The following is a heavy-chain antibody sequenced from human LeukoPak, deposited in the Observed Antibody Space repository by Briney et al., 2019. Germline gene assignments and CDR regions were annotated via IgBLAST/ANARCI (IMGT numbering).Heavy chain of an antibody. D-gene: IGHD3-16*01. V-gene: IGHV1-3*01. CDR2: INAGNGNT. J-gene: IGHJ3*02. CDR1: GYTFTSYA. CDR3: ARTMLSFGAPHNAFDI. Sequence: GASVKVSCKASGYTFTSYAMHWVRQAPGQRLEWMGWINAGNGNTKYSQKFQGRVTITRDTSASTAYMELSSLRSEDTAVYYCARTMLSFGAPHNAFDIWGQGTMVTVSS.